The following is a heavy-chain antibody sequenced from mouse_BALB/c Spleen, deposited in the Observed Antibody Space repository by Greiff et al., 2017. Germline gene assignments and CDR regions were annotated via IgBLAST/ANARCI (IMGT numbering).Heavy chain of an antibody. CDR3: ARENYGSKRYFDV. CDR1: GYTFTSYW. Sequence: VQLQQSGAELVKPGASVKLSCKASGYTFTSYWMHWVKQRPGQGLEWIGEIDPSDSYTNYNQKFKGKATLTVDKSSSTAYMQLSSLTSEDSAVYYCARENYGSKRYFDVWGAGTTVTVSS. CDR2: IDPSDSYT. D-gene: IGHD1-1*01. J-gene: IGHJ1*01. V-gene: IGHV1-69*02.